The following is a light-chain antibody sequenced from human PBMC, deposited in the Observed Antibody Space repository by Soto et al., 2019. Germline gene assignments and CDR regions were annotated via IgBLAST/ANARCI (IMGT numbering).Light chain of an antibody. CDR3: HQYSTYVHT. V-gene: IGKV1-5*01. CDR2: GAS. J-gene: IGKJ2*01. Sequence: DVRLTQSPSSLSASVGDRVTITCRANQSISFFLNWYQQRPGRAPKLLIYGASSLQSGVPSRFSGTGSGTEFTLTISTLQPDDFATYYCHQYSTYVHTFGQGTKVDIK. CDR1: QSISFF.